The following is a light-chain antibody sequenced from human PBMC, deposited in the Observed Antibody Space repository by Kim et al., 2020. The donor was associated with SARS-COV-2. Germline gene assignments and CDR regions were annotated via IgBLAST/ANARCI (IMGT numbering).Light chain of an antibody. CDR3: QTWGTGGV. Sequence: QPVLTQSPSASASLGASVKLTCTLSSGHSSYAIAWHQQQPEKGPRYLMKLNSDGSHSKGDGIPDRFSGSSSGAERYLTISSRQSEDEADYYCQTWGTGGVFGGGTQLTVL. CDR2: LNSDGSH. V-gene: IGLV4-69*01. CDR1: SGHSSYA. J-gene: IGLJ2*01.